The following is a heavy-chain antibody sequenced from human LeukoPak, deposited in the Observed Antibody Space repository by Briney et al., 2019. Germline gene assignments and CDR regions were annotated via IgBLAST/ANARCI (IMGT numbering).Heavy chain of an antibody. D-gene: IGHD3-3*01. CDR2: VSGSGDST. J-gene: IGHJ4*02. CDR1: GFTFSNYA. V-gene: IGHV3-23*01. CDR3: AKLNADFWSGYPLDY. Sequence: GGSLRLSCAASGFTFSNYAMNWVRQAPGKGLEWVSGVSGSGDSTYYAGSVKGRFTISRDNSKNTLYLQMNSLRAEDTAVYYCAKLNADFWSGYPLDYWGQGTLVTVSS.